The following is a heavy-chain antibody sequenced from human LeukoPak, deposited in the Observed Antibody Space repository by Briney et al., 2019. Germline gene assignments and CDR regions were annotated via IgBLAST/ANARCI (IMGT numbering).Heavy chain of an antibody. D-gene: IGHD3-10*01. CDR2: IYNSGST. V-gene: IGHV4-61*02. CDR3: ARQTSGALYFDS. Sequence: PSETLSLTCVVSGGSISRGSYYWNWIRQPAGKGLEWMGRIYNSGSTNYNPSLKSRVTISADMSRNQLSLQLTSVTAADTAVYYCARQTSGALYFDSWGQGALVIVSS. CDR1: GGSISRGSYY. J-gene: IGHJ4*01.